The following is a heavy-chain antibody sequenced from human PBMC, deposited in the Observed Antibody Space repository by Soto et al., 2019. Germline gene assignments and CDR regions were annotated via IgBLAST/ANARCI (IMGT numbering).Heavy chain of an antibody. V-gene: IGHV4-31*03. J-gene: IGHJ2*01. CDR3: ARVGVVAASPSYWYFDL. CDR1: GASISSGGYF. CDR2: LYYTGTT. Sequence: QVHLQESGPGPVEPSRTLSLTCTVSGASISSGGYFWSWIRQFPGKGLEWIGDLYYTGTTSYNPSLMSRLAMSANTSKNQFSLRVTSVTVADTAIYYCARVGVVAASPSYWYFDLWGRGTLVTVSS. D-gene: IGHD2-15*01.